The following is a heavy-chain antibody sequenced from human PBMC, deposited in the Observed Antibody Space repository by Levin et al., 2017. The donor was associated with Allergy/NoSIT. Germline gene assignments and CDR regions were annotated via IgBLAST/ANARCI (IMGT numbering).Heavy chain of an antibody. J-gene: IGHJ6*02. V-gene: IGHV4-59*01. CDR2: MYYSGST. CDR1: GGSINSYY. CDR3: ARDLLSSGWPRMDV. Sequence: SETLSLTCTVSGGSINSYYWSWIRQPPGKGLEWIGYMYYSGSTNYNPSLKSRVTMSVDTSKNQFSLRLTSVTAADTAVYYCARDLLSSGWPRMDVWGQGTTVTVSS. D-gene: IGHD6-19*01.